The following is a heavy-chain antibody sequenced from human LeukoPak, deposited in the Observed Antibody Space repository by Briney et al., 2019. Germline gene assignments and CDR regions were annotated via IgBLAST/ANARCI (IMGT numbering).Heavy chain of an antibody. J-gene: IGHJ4*02. CDR1: GFTFSNYT. V-gene: IGHV3-21*01. CDR3: ARGSEYSYGFTGRERTKSRLDY. Sequence: PGGSLRVSCAASGFTFSNYTMNWVRQAPGKGLEWVSSISRRSGYIYYADSVKGRFTISRDDAKNSIYLQMNNLRAEDTAVYYCARGSEYSYGFTGRERTKSRLDYWGQGTLVTVSS. CDR2: ISRRSGYI. D-gene: IGHD5-18*01.